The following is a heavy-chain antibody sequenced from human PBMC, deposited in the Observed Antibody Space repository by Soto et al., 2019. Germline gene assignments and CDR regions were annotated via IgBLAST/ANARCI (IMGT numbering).Heavy chain of an antibody. CDR3: ARDGLHFYYYDSSGRGGLLGY. CDR2: ISSSSSYI. V-gene: IGHV3-21*01. J-gene: IGHJ4*02. Sequence: GGSLRLSCAASGFTFSSYSMNWVRQAPGKGLEWVSSISSSSSYIYYADSVKGRFTISRDNAKNSLYLQMNSLRAEDTAVYYCARDGLHFYYYDSSGRGGLLGYWGQGTLVTVSS. D-gene: IGHD3-22*01. CDR1: GFTFSSYS.